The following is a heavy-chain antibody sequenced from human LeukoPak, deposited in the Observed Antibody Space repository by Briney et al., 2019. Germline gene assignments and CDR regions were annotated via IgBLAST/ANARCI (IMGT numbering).Heavy chain of an antibody. Sequence: PGGSLRLSCAASGFTFSTYAMSWVRQAPGKGLEWVANTRQDGDTKYYVDSVKGRFTISRDNAMNSLYLQMNSLRAEDTAIYYCARSLPYGTTWYGRSDFWGQGTLVTVSS. CDR2: TRQDGDTK. J-gene: IGHJ4*02. CDR3: ARSLPYGTTWYGRSDF. CDR1: GFTFSTYA. V-gene: IGHV3-7*03. D-gene: IGHD6-13*01.